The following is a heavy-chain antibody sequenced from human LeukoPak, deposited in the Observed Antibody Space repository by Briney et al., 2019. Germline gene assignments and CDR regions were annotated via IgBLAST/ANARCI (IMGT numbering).Heavy chain of an antibody. V-gene: IGHV3-66*01. D-gene: IGHD3-10*01. CDR1: GFTVSSNY. CDR2: IYSGGST. Sequence: SGGSLRLSCAASGFTVSSNYMSWVRQAPGKGLEWVSVIYSGGSTYYADSVKGRFTISRDNSKNTLYLQMNSLRAEDTAVYYCAREGSGSYNFDYWGQGTLVTVSS. CDR3: AREGSGSYNFDY. J-gene: IGHJ4*02.